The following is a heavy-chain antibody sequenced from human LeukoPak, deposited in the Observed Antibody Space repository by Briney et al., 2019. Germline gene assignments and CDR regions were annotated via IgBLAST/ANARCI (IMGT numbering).Heavy chain of an antibody. CDR2: IYSGGYT. CDR3: AVGRPKPSIGAAGYFDY. D-gene: IGHD6-13*01. J-gene: IGHJ4*02. Sequence: GGSLRLSCAASGLTVSSNYMSWVRQAPGKGLEWVSVIYSGGYTYYADSVKGRFTISRDNSKNTLYFQMHSLRDEDTAVYYCAVGRPKPSIGAAGYFDYWGQGALVTVSS. CDR1: GLTVSSNY. V-gene: IGHV3-53*01.